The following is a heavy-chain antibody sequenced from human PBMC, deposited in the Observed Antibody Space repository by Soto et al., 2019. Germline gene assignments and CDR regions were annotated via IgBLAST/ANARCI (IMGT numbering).Heavy chain of an antibody. CDR3: ARVPVSIVRGYGMDV. CDR2: ISGSGPYT. J-gene: IGHJ6*02. Sequence: QVQLVESGGGLVKPGVSLRLSCAASGFTFNDYYMSWVRQAPGKGLEWVSYISGSGPYTKYADSVKGRFTISRDNAKNSLYLQMSSLRVEDTAVYYCARVPVSIVRGYGMDVWGQGTTVTVSS. V-gene: IGHV3-11*06. CDR1: GFTFNDYY. D-gene: IGHD3-10*01.